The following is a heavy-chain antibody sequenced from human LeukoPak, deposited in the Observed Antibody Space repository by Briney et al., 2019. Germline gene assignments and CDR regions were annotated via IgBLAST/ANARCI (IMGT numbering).Heavy chain of an antibody. CDR3: AKDGYGSGSYYGDY. V-gene: IGHV3-23*01. J-gene: IGHJ4*02. CDR2: ISGSGGST. CDR1: GFTFSSYA. Sequence: PGGSLRLSCAASGFTFSSYAMSWVRQAPGKGLEWVSAISGSGGSTYYADSVKGRFTISRDNSKNTLYLQMNSLRAEDTAVYYCAKDGYGSGSYYGDYLGQGTLVTVSS. D-gene: IGHD3-10*01.